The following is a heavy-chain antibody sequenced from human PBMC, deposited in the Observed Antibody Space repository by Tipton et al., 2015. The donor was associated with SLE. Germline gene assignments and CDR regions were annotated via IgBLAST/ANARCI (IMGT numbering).Heavy chain of an antibody. J-gene: IGHJ3*02. D-gene: IGHD3-3*01. CDR1: GGSISSSSYY. V-gene: IGHV4-39*07. CDR3: ARDFDDCWSGKNRHAFDI. CDR2: IYYSGST. Sequence: TLSLTCTVSGGSISSSSYYWGWIRQPPGKGLEWIGSIYYSGSTNYNPSLKSRVTISVDTSKNQFSLKLSSVTAADTAVYYCARDFDDCWSGKNRHAFDIWGQGTMVTVSS.